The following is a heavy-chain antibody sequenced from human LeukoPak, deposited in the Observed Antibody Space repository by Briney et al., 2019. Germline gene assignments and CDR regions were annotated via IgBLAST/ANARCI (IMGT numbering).Heavy chain of an antibody. J-gene: IGHJ5*02. V-gene: IGHV1-69*05. CDR1: GGTFSSYA. CDR2: IIPIFGTA. D-gene: IGHD2-2*01. CDR3: ARGGDIVVVPAAMPDNWFDP. Sequence: ASVKVSCKASGGTFSSYAISWVRQAPGQGLEWMGGIIPIFGTANYAQKFQGRVTITTDESTSTAYMELSSLRSEDTAVYYCARGGDIVVVPAAMPDNWFDPWGQGTLVTVSS.